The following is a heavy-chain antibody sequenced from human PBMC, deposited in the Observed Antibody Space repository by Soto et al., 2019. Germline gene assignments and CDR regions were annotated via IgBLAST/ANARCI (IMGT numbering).Heavy chain of an antibody. V-gene: IGHV3-74*01. D-gene: IGHD1-7*01. J-gene: IGHJ5*02. Sequence: GGSLRLSCAASGFTFSSYWMHWVRQAPGKGLVWVSRINSDGSSTSYADSVKGRFTISRDNAKNTLYLQMNSLRAEDTAVYYCARNYGGHNWFDPWGQGTLVTVSS. CDR2: INSDGSST. CDR1: GFTFSSYW. CDR3: ARNYGGHNWFDP.